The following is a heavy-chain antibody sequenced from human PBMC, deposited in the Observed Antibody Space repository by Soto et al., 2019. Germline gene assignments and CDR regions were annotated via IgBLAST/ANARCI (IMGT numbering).Heavy chain of an antibody. V-gene: IGHV2-5*02. J-gene: IGHJ3*02. CDR2: IYWDDDK. CDR1: GFSLSTSGVG. D-gene: IGHD2-8*02. CDR3: GHYFYILVDDAFDI. Sequence: QITLKESGPTLVKPTQTLTLTCTFSGFSLSTSGVGVGWIRQPPGKALEWLALIYWDDDKRYSPSLKSRLTITKDTSKNQVVLTMTNMDPVDTATYYCGHYFYILVDDAFDIWGQGTMDTVSS.